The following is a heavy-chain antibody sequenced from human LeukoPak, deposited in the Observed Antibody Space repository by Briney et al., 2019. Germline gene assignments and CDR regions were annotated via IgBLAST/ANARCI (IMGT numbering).Heavy chain of an antibody. CDR2: INPNNGGP. Sequence: ASVKVSCKASGYTFTDYYIHWVRQAPGQGLEWMGWINPNNGGPIYAQKFQDRVTMTRDTSINTAFMEVSRLTFDDTAVYYCARFLTGTKYYFDYWGQGTLVTASS. CDR1: GYTFTDYY. CDR3: ARFLTGTKYYFDY. J-gene: IGHJ4*02. D-gene: IGHD1-14*01. V-gene: IGHV1-2*02.